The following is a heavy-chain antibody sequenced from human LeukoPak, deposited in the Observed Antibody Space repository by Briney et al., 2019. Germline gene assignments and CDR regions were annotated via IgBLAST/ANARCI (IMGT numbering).Heavy chain of an antibody. D-gene: IGHD3-22*01. V-gene: IGHV1-69*01. CDR2: IXXXXXTA. Sequence: GASVKVSCTASGGTFSSYAISWVRQAPGQGLEWMGGIXXXXXTANYAQKFQGRVTITADESTSTAYMELSSLRSEDTAVYYCARDAGAGYDSSGYYSRWFDPWGQGTLVTVSS. CDR1: GGTFSSYA. J-gene: IGHJ5*02. CDR3: ARDAGAGYDSSGYYSRWFDP.